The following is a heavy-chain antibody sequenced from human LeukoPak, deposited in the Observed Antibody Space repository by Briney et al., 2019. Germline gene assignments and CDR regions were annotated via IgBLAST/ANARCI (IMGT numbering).Heavy chain of an antibody. CDR1: GGSISSYY. Sequence: SETLSLTCTVSGGSISSYYWSWIRQPPGKGLEWIGYIYYSGSTNYNPSLKSRVTISVDTSKNRFSLKLSSVTAADTAVYYCARHGAPYYDFWSGYPPYYFDYWGQGTLVTVSS. CDR3: ARHGAPYYDFWSGYPPYYFDY. D-gene: IGHD3-3*01. V-gene: IGHV4-59*08. J-gene: IGHJ4*02. CDR2: IYYSGST.